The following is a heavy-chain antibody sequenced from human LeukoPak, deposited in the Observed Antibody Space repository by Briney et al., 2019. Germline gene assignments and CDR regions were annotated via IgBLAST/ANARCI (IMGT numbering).Heavy chain of an antibody. CDR2: IYYSGST. CDR3: ARGYGGNPPANY. V-gene: IGHV4-59*12. J-gene: IGHJ4*02. CDR1: GGSISSYY. D-gene: IGHD4-23*01. Sequence: PSETLSLTCTVSGGSISSYYWSWIRQPPGKGLEWIGYIYYSGSTYYNPSLKSRVTISVDTSKNQFSLRLSSVTAADTAVYYCARGYGGNPPANYWGQGTLVTVSS.